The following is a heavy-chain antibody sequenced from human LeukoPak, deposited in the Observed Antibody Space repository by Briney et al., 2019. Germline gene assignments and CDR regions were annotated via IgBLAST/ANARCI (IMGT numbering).Heavy chain of an antibody. CDR2: IDWDDDK. CDR1: GFSLSTSGMC. CDR3: ARIHSSGWYLDY. Sequence: SGPTLVNPTQTLTLTCTFSGFSLSTSGMCVSWIRQPPGKALEWLARIDWDDDKYYSTSLKTRLTISKDTSKNQVVLTMTNMDPVDTATYYCARIHSSGWYLDYWGQGTLVTVSS. D-gene: IGHD6-19*01. J-gene: IGHJ4*02. V-gene: IGHV2-70*11.